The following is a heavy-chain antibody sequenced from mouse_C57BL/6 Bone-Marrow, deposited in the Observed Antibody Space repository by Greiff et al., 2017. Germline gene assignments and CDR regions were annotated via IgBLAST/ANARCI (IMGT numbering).Heavy chain of an antibody. J-gene: IGHJ4*01. CDR2: IYPGDGDT. CDR3: ARSLLLRNAMDY. V-gene: IGHV1-80*01. CDR1: GYAFSSYW. D-gene: IGHD1-1*01. Sequence: QVQLQQSGAELVKPGASVKISCKASGYAFSSYWMNWVKQRPGKGLEWIGQIYPGDGDTNYNGKFKGKATLTADKSSSTAYMQLSSLTSEDSAVYFCARSLLLRNAMDYWGQGTSVTVSS.